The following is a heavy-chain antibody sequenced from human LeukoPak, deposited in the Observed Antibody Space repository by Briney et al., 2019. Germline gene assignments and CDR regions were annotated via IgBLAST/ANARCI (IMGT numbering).Heavy chain of an antibody. V-gene: IGHV3-9*01. D-gene: IGHD6-6*01. J-gene: IGHJ2*01. CDR2: ISWNSGSI. CDR1: GFTFDDYA. CDR3: AKDPQSEYSDQGYFDL. Sequence: GGSLRLSCAASGFTFDDYAMHWVRQAPGKGLEWVSGISWNSGSIGYADSVKGRFTISRDNAKNSLYLQMNSLRAEDTALYYCAKDPQSEYSDQGYFDLWGRGTLVTVSS.